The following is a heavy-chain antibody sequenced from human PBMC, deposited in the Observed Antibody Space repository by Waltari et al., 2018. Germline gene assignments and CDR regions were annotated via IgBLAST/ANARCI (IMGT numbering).Heavy chain of an antibody. CDR1: GFTFSSYW. CDR3: ARVTAAAWFDP. Sequence: EVQLVESGGGLVQPGGSLRLSCAASGFTFSSYWMSWVRQAPGKGVEWVANVKQDGSEKYYVDSVKGRFTISRDNAKNSLYLQMNSLRAEDTAVYYCARVTAAAWFDPWGQGTLVTVSS. J-gene: IGHJ5*02. V-gene: IGHV3-7*04. D-gene: IGHD6-13*01. CDR2: VKQDGSEK.